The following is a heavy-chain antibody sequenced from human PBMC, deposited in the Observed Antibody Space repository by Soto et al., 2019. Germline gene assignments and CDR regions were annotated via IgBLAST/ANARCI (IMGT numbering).Heavy chain of an antibody. CDR1: GFTFSSYS. V-gene: IGHV3-48*02. J-gene: IGHJ3*02. CDR2: ISSGSAAI. CDR3: ARGSDAFDI. Sequence: EVQLVESGGGLVQPGGSLRLSCAASGFTFSSYSMNLVRQVPGKGLEWVSYISSGSAAIYYADSVKGRFTISRDNAKNSLYLQMNSLRDEDTAVYCCARGSDAFDIWGQGTMITVSS.